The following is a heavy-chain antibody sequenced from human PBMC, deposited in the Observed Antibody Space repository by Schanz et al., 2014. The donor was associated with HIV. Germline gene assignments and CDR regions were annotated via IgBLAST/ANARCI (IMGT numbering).Heavy chain of an antibody. CDR2: MNPNSGNT. D-gene: IGHD6-13*01. CDR3: ARDSPVAAGTLDY. CDR1: GYTFTRYD. V-gene: IGHV1-8*01. Sequence: QVQLVQSGAEVKKPGASVKVSCKASGYTFTRYDINWVRQATGQGLEWMGWMNPNSGNTGYAQKFQGRVTMTRNTSINTAYMELSSLRSDDSAVYYCARDSPVAAGTLDYWGQGTLVTVSS. J-gene: IGHJ4*02.